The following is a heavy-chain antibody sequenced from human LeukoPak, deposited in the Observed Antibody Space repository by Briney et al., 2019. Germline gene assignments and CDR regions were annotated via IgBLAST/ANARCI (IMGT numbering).Heavy chain of an antibody. Sequence: GGSLRLSCAASAFTFSSYNMNWVRQAPGKGLEWDSSISGSSSHTYYADSVKGRFSISRDNAKNSVYLQMNSLRAEDTAVYYCARDDRNGYPDYWGQGTLVTVSS. V-gene: IGHV3-21*01. J-gene: IGHJ4*02. CDR1: AFTFSSYN. CDR3: ARDDRNGYPDY. D-gene: IGHD5-24*01. CDR2: ISGSSSHT.